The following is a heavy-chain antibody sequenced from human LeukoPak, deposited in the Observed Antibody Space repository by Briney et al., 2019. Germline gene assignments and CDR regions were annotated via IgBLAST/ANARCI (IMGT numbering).Heavy chain of an antibody. CDR1: GYTFTGYY. CDR3: AGGEQYSSSSGSRGCYFDY. D-gene: IGHD6-6*01. CDR2: INPNSGGT. J-gene: IGHJ4*02. V-gene: IGHV1-2*02. Sequence: ASVKVSCKASGYTFTGYYMHWVRQAPGQGLEWMGWINPNSGGTNYAQKFQGRVTMTRDTSISTAYMELSRLRSDDTDGYYVAGGEQYSSSSGSRGCYFDYWGQGTLVTVSS.